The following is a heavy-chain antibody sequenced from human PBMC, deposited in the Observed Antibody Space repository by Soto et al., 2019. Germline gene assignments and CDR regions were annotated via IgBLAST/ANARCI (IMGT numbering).Heavy chain of an antibody. J-gene: IGHJ4*02. CDR1: GFTFRSYG. CDR3: TTVIDYYGSGSPGY. CDR2: IKSKTDGGTT. D-gene: IGHD3-10*01. Sequence: GGSLRLSCATSGFTFRSYGMHWVRQAPGKGLEWVGRIKSKTDGGTTDYAAPVKGRFTISRDDSKNTLYLQMNSLKTEDTAVYYCTTVIDYYGSGSPGYWGQGTLVTVSS. V-gene: IGHV3-15*01.